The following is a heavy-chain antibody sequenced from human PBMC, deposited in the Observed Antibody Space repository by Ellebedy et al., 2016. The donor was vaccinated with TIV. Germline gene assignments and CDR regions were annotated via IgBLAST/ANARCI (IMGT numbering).Heavy chain of an antibody. V-gene: IGHV1-18*04. Sequence: ASVKVSCKASGYTFTTYGITWVRQAPGQGLEWMGWISAYSGYTNYAQRLQGRVTMTTDTSTSTAYMELRSLRSDDTAVYYCAADPYDSSGYYYMDWFDPWGQGTLVTVSS. CDR2: ISAYSGYT. CDR3: AADPYDSSGYYYMDWFDP. D-gene: IGHD3-22*01. J-gene: IGHJ5*02. CDR1: GYTFTTYG.